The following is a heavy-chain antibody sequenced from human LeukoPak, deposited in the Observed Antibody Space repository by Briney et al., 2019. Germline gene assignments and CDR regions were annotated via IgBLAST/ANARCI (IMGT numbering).Heavy chain of an antibody. D-gene: IGHD2-21*02. Sequence: GGSLRLSCAASGFTFSSYWMHCVRQTPGKGLVWVSRINSDGSSTSYADSVKGRFTISRDNAKNTLYLQMNSLRAEDTAVYYCAREDFVVVTAGAFDSWGQGTMVTVSS. V-gene: IGHV3-74*01. CDR1: GFTFSSYW. CDR3: AREDFVVVTAGAFDS. CDR2: INSDGSST. J-gene: IGHJ3*02.